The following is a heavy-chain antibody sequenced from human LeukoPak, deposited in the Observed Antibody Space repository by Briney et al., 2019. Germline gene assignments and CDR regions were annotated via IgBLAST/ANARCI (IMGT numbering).Heavy chain of an antibody. Sequence: GGPLRLSCTASGFTFSSHATTWVRQAPGKGLEWGSSTTGSGGSTFYAASVKGRFTISRDNSKNTLYLQMDNLRAEDTAVYYCAKLGISDGIDYWGQGTLVTVSS. CDR3: AKLGISDGIDY. J-gene: IGHJ4*02. V-gene: IGHV3-23*01. D-gene: IGHD3-16*01. CDR1: GFTFSSHA. CDR2: TTGSGGST.